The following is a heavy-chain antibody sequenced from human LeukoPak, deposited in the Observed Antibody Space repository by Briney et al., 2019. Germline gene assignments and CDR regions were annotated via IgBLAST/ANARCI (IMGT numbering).Heavy chain of an antibody. CDR1: GLTFSSYG. CDR2: ISHDGDHK. CDR3: ARMRGRYCSSNGCYVEY. Sequence: GGSLRLSCAASGLTFSSYGMHWVRQAPGTGLEWVAVISHDGDHKYHADSVKGRFTISRDNSKNRLYLQMNSLRVEDTAVYYCARMRGRYCSSNGCYVEYWGQGALVTVSS. J-gene: IGHJ4*02. V-gene: IGHV3-30*19. D-gene: IGHD2-2*01.